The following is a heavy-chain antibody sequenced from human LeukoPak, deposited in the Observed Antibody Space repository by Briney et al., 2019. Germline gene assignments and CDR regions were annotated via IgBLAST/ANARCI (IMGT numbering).Heavy chain of an antibody. Sequence: ASVKVSCKASGYTFTSYYMHWVRQAPGQGLEWMGIINPSGGRTSYAQKFQGRGTMTRDTSTSTVYMELSSLRSEDTAVYYCARVFGSYYYDSSGYRMGDYWGQGTLVTVSS. CDR2: INPSGGRT. CDR1: GYTFTSYY. J-gene: IGHJ4*02. V-gene: IGHV1-46*01. D-gene: IGHD3-22*01. CDR3: ARVFGSYYYDSSGYRMGDY.